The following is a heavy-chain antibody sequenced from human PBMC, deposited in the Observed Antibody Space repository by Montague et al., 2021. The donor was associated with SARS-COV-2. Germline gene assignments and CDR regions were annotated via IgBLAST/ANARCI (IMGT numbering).Heavy chain of an antibody. D-gene: IGHD6-19*01. CDR2: IYYSGST. V-gene: IGHV4-59*01. CDR3: ARLKGSGWNYYFDY. CDR1: GGSISSYY. Sequence: SETLSLTCTVSGGSISSYYWSWIRQPPGEGLEWIGYIYYSGSTNYNPSLKSRVTISVDTSKNQFSLKLSSVTAADTAVYYCARLKGSGWNYYFDYWGQGTLVTVSS. J-gene: IGHJ4*02.